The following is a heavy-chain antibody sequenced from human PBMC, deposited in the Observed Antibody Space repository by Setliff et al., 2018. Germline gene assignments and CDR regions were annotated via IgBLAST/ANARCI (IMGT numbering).Heavy chain of an antibody. J-gene: IGHJ3*02. CDR1: GYTFTSYG. V-gene: IGHV1-18*01. D-gene: IGHD3-3*01. CDR2: ISAYNGNT. Sequence: ASVKVSCKASGYTFTSYGISWVRQAPGQGLEWMGWISAYNGNTIYAQKFQGRVTMTEDTSTDTAYMELSSLRSEDTAVYYCATKRLYYNFWSGYSSADAFDIWGQGTMVTVSS. CDR3: ATKRLYYNFWSGYSSADAFDI.